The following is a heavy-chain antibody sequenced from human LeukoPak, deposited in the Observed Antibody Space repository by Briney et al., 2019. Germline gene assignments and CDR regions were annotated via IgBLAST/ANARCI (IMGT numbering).Heavy chain of an antibody. CDR2: ISWDGGST. V-gene: IGHV3-43*01. J-gene: IGHJ2*01. CDR1: GSTFDDYT. CDR3: AKDRRAVSPDWYFDL. Sequence: GGSLRLSCAASGSTFDDYTMHWVRQAPGKGLEWVSLISWDGGSTYYADSVKGRFTISRDNSKNSLYLQMNSLRTEDTALYYCAKDRRAVSPDWYFDLWGRGTLVTVSS. D-gene: IGHD4-23*01.